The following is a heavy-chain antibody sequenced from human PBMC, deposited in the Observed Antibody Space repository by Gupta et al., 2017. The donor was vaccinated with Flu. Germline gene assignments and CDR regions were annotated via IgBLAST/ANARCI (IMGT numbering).Heavy chain of an antibody. Sequence: QVQLLQSGAEVQKPGASVKVSCKASGNTFTGYYVHWVRQGPGQEFEWMGWINPDSGGTTYAQKFQGRFTMTTDTSIGTVSMELRRLTSDDXAXYYCAAXDPTTTGYNWFDPWGQGTQVTVSS. CDR1: GNTFTGYY. D-gene: IGHD3-10*01. J-gene: IGHJ5*02. V-gene: IGHV1-2*02. CDR3: AAXDPTTTGYNWFDP. CDR2: INPDSGGT.